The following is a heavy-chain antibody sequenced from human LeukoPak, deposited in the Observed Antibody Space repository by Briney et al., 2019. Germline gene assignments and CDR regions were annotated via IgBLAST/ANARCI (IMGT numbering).Heavy chain of an antibody. CDR3: APNQGDPVFDY. Sequence: PVKVSCKASGGTFSSYAISWVRQAPGQGLEWMGRIIPIFGTANYAQKFQGRVTITTDESTSTAYMELSSLRSEDTAVYYCAPNQGDPVFDYWGQGTLVTVSS. CDR2: IIPIFGTA. CDR1: GGTFSSYA. D-gene: IGHD2-21*02. V-gene: IGHV1-69*05. J-gene: IGHJ4*02.